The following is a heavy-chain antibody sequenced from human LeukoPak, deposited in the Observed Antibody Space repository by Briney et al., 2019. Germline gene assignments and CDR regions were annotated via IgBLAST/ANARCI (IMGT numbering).Heavy chain of an antibody. Sequence: GRSPRLSCVASGFTFSGSAMSWVRQTPGKGLEWVSSITPSGDGTYYAASVKGRFTISRDNSKNTLYLQMDSLRADDTAKYYCAKDSPVATWWGQGTLVTVSS. CDR1: GFTFSGSA. V-gene: IGHV3-23*01. D-gene: IGHD1-26*01. J-gene: IGHJ4*02. CDR2: ITPSGDGT. CDR3: AKDSPVATW.